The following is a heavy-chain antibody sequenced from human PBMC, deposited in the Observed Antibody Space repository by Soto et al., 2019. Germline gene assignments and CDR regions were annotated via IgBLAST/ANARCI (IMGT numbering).Heavy chain of an antibody. CDR1: GGTFSSYS. D-gene: IGHD5-18*01. J-gene: IGHJ6*02. V-gene: IGHV1-69*13. CDR3: ARDPRGYSYGPRGGYYYYGMDV. CDR2: IIPIFGTA. Sequence: SVKVSCKASGGTFSSYSISWVREAPGQGLEWMGGIIPIFGTANYAQKFQGRVTITADESTSTAYMELSSLRSEDTAVYYCARDPRGYSYGPRGGYYYYGMDVWGQGTTVTVSS.